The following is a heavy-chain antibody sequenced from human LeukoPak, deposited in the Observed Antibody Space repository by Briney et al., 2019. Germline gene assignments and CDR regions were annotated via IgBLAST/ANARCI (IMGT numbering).Heavy chain of an antibody. CDR3: TTDGDANWN. Sequence: GSLRLSCAASGFTFSKSWMSWVRQAPVRGLEWVGRIQTKSDGGTTDYGAPVKGRFTISRDDSKNTLYLQMDSLKSEDTAVYFCTTDGDANWNWGQGTLVTVSS. CDR2: IQTKSDGGTT. CDR1: GFTFSKSW. D-gene: IGHD1-20*01. V-gene: IGHV3-15*01. J-gene: IGHJ4*02.